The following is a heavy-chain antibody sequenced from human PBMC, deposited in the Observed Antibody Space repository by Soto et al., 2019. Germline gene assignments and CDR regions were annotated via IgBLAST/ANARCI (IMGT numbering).Heavy chain of an antibody. CDR2: IKSKTDGGTT. CDR1: GFTFSNAW. D-gene: IGHD6-19*01. CDR3: TTAGVAVAGRYYYYGMDV. J-gene: IGHJ6*02. Sequence: GGSLRLSCAASGFTFSNAWMSWVRQAPGKGLEWVGRIKSKTDGGTTDYAAPVKGRSTISRDDSKNTLYLQMNSLKTEDTAVYYCTTAGVAVAGRYYYYGMDVWGQGTTVTVSS. V-gene: IGHV3-15*01.